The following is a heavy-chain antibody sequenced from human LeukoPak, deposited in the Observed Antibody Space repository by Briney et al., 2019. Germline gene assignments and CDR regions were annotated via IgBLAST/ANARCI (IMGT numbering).Heavy chain of an antibody. CDR1: GFSFSDYN. J-gene: IGHJ4*02. Sequence: PGGSLRLSCAASGFSFSDYNMHWVRQAPGKGLEWMAVISYHGINEYYADSVKGRFTISRDNARHSLYLQMNSLRADDTAVYYCARDGIMTTSGWDFDYWGQGTLVTVSS. CDR2: ISYHGINE. CDR3: ARDGIMTTSGWDFDY. D-gene: IGHD6-19*01. V-gene: IGHV3-30*03.